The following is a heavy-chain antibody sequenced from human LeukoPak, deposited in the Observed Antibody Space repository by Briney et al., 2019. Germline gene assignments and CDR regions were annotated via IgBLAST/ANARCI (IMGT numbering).Heavy chain of an antibody. V-gene: IGHV4-34*01. CDR3: ARNPPYYDFWSGYPYFDP. D-gene: IGHD3-3*01. CDR1: GGSFSGYY. J-gene: IGHJ5*02. Sequence: SETLSLTCAVYGGSFSGYYCSWIRQPPGKGLEWIGEINHSGSTNYNPSLKSRVTISVDTSKNQFSLKLSSVTAADTAVYYCARNPPYYDFWSGYPYFDPWGQGTLVTVSS. CDR2: INHSGST.